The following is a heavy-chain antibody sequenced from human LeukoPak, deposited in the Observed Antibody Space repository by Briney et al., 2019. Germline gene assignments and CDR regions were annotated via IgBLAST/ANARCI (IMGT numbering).Heavy chain of an antibody. CDR1: GFTFSRYA. V-gene: IGHV3-23*01. Sequence: PGGSLRLSCAASGFTFSRYAMSWVRQAPGKGLEWVSGISGSGDSTDYADSVKGRFTISRDNSKNTLYLQMNSLRAEDTAVYYCAKRIWEANWGFTDFGYWGQGTLVTVSS. J-gene: IGHJ4*02. CDR3: AKRIWEANWGFTDFGY. D-gene: IGHD7-27*01. CDR2: ISGSGDST.